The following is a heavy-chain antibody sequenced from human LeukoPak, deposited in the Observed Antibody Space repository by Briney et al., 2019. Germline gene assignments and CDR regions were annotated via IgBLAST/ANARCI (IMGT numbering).Heavy chain of an antibody. CDR1: GLTVSSDY. Sequence: GGSLRLSCVASGLTVSSDYMSWVRQAPGKGLQWVSLIYSSGSTYYADSVKGRFTISRDNSKNTLYLQMNSLRADDTAMYYCAKDHLGMDMIVVVLDSWGLGTLVTVSS. CDR2: IYSSGST. J-gene: IGHJ4*02. CDR3: AKDHLGMDMIVVVLDS. V-gene: IGHV3-66*01. D-gene: IGHD3-22*01.